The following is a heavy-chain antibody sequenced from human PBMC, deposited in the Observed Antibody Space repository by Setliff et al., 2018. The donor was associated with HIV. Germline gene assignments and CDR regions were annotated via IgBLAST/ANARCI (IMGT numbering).Heavy chain of an antibody. V-gene: IGHV1-2*02. CDR1: GYTFIDYF. CDR2: ISPYDLSE. D-gene: IGHD2-15*01. Sequence: ASVKVSCKASGYTFIDYFIHWVRQAPGQGLEWMGWISPYDLSERISQRFRGRVTMTRDTSINAAYLDLSGLTSDDTAVYYCARWVDGNSEGSYYHYMDVWGNGASVTVSS. J-gene: IGHJ6*03. CDR3: ARWVDGNSEGSYYHYMDV.